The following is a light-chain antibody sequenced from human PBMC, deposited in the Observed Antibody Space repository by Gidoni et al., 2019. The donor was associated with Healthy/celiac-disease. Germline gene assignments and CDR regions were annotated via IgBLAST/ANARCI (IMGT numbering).Light chain of an antibody. CDR1: QSVSSY. Sequence: EIVLTQSQATLSLSPGERATLSCRASQSVSSYLAWYQQKPGQAPRLLIYDASNRATGIPARFSGIGSGTDFTLTISTLEPEDFAVYYCQQRSNWPPVFTFGPGTKVDIK. J-gene: IGKJ3*01. V-gene: IGKV3-11*01. CDR2: DAS. CDR3: QQRSNWPPVFT.